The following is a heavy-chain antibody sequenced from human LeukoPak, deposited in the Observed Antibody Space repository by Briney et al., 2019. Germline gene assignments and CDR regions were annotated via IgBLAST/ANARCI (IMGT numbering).Heavy chain of an antibody. D-gene: IGHD3-16*01. Sequence: SETLSLTCTVSGGSISRGNYFWGWIRQPPGKELEWIGSIYSGGGTHYNPSLNSRLTISADTSKNQFSLNLRFVTAADTAVYFCVRDGGNWDVDYWGQGTLVTVSS. CDR3: VRDGGNWDVDY. J-gene: IGHJ4*02. CDR2: IYSGGGT. V-gene: IGHV4-39*07. CDR1: GGSISRGNYF.